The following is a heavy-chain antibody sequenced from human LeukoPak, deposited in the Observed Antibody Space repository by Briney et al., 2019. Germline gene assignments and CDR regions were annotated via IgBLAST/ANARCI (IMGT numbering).Heavy chain of an antibody. CDR3: ARRRYYDSSGYANAFDI. V-gene: IGHV4-4*07. CDR1: GGSIRSYY. J-gene: IGHJ3*02. CDR2: IYTSGST. Sequence: SETLSLTCTVSGGSIRSYYWNWIRQPAGKGLEWIGRIYTSGSTSYNPSLKSRVTMSVDTSKSQFSLKLSSVTAADTAVYYCARRRYYDSSGYANAFDIWGQGAMVTVSS. D-gene: IGHD3-22*01.